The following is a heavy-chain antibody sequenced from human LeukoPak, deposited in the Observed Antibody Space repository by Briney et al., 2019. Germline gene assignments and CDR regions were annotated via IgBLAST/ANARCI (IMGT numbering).Heavy chain of an antibody. Sequence: GGSLRLSCAASGFVFSSYDMNCVRQAPGKGLEWVSCFKSSSYIYYADSVRGRFTISRDNAKNSLYLQMNSLRAEDTAVYYCARELPLTIFGVANGMDVWGQGTTVIVSS. CDR2: FKSSSYI. D-gene: IGHD3-3*01. CDR3: ARELPLTIFGVANGMDV. J-gene: IGHJ6*02. V-gene: IGHV3-21*01. CDR1: GFVFSSYD.